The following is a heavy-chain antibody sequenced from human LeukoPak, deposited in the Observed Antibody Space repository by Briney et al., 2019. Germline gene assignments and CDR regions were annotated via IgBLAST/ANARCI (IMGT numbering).Heavy chain of an antibody. CDR2: ISGSGGST. D-gene: IGHD3-22*01. V-gene: IGHV3-23*01. Sequence: QSGGSLRLSCAASGFTFSSYGMSWVRQAPGKGLEWVSAISGSGGSTYYADSVKGRFTISRDNSKNTLYLQMNSLRAEDTAVYYCAKDWGHYYDSSGYPLDAFDIWGQGTMVTVSS. CDR3: AKDWGHYYDSSGYPLDAFDI. CDR1: GFTFSSYG. J-gene: IGHJ3*02.